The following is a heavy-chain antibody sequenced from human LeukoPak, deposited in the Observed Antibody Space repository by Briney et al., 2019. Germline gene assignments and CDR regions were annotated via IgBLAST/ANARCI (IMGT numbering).Heavy chain of an antibody. CDR3: ARDGPAQMVDFDY. D-gene: IGHD3-10*01. J-gene: IGHJ4*02. CDR2: IYPYTGAT. Sequence: ASVKLSCKASGYTFSGTGWYLYWLRQAPGQGLECMGWIYPYTGATHYAQKFQGRVAMTRDTSISTAYMELSRLRPDATAVYYCARDGPAQMVDFDYWGQGTLVTVSS. CDR1: GYTFSGTGWY. V-gene: IGHV1-2*02.